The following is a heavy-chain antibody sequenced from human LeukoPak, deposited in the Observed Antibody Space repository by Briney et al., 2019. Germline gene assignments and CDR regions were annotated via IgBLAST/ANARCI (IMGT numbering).Heavy chain of an antibody. D-gene: IGHD5-18*01. J-gene: IGHJ5*02. CDR3: ARGARYSYGLLGRDNWFDP. CDR1: GGSFSGHY. Sequence: SETLSLTCAVYGGSFSGHYWSWIRQPPGKGLEWIGEINHSGSTNYNPSLKSRVTISVDTSKNQFSLKLSSVTAADTAVYYCARGARYSYGLLGRDNWFDPWGQGTLVTVSS. V-gene: IGHV4-34*01. CDR2: INHSGST.